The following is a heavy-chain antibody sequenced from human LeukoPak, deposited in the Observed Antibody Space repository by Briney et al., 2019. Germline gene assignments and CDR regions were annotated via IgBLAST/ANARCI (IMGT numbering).Heavy chain of an antibody. CDR3: ARDYYGSGSFESDY. CDR2: INPNSGGT. V-gene: IGHV1-2*06. Sequence: GASVKVSCKASGYTFTGYYMHWVRQAPGQGLEWMGRINPNSGGTNYAQKFQGRVTMTRDTTISTAYMALSRLRSDGTAVYYCARDYYGSGSFESDYWGQGTLVTVSS. CDR1: GYTFTGYY. D-gene: IGHD3-10*01. J-gene: IGHJ4*02.